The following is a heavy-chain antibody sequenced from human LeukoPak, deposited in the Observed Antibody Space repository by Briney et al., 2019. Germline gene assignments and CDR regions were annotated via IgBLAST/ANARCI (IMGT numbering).Heavy chain of an antibody. CDR2: IIPIFGTA. V-gene: IGHV1-69*05. CDR1: GGTFSSYA. D-gene: IGHD6-6*01. CDR3: ARERTPPQYSSSSYFDY. Sequence: SVKVSCKASGGTFSSYAISWVRQAPGQGLEWMGGIIPIFGTANYAQKFQGRVTITTDESTSTAYMELSSLRSEDTAMYYCARERTPPQYSSSSYFDYWGQGTLVTVSS. J-gene: IGHJ4*02.